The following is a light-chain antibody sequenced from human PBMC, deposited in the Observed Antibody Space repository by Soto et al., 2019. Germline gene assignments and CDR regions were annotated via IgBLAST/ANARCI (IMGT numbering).Light chain of an antibody. CDR3: QQYGYSFWT. J-gene: IGKJ1*01. Sequence: EIVLTQSPGTLSLSPGDRATLSCRASHSINTSFLAWFQQKPGQAPRLLIYAASTRATGIPDRFSGSASETDFTLTISRLEPEDFAVYYCQQYGYSFWTFGQGTKVDI. V-gene: IGKV3-20*01. CDR2: AAS. CDR1: HSINTSF.